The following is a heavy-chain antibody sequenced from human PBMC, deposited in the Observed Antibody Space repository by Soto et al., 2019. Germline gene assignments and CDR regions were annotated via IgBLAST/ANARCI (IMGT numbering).Heavy chain of an antibody. J-gene: IGHJ4*02. CDR1: GFTFSNAW. CDR3: TTDRPPVDYDYVWGSYRYSGPDDY. V-gene: IGHV3-15*07. CDR2: IKSKTDGGTT. Sequence: GGSLRLSCAASGFTFSNAWMNWVRQAPGKGLEWVGRIKSKTDGGTTDYAAPVKGRFTISRDDSKNTLYLQMNSLKTEDTAVYYCTTDRPPVDYDYVWGSYRYSGPDDYWGQGTLVTVSS. D-gene: IGHD3-16*02.